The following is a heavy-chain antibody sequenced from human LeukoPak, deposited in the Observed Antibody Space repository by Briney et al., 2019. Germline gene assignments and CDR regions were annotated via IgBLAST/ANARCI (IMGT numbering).Heavy chain of an antibody. Sequence: GGSLRLSCAASGFTFSSYAMSWVRQAPGKGLEWASGISDSGGSTYYADSVKGRFTISRDKSKNTLYLQMNSLRAEDTAVYYCAKERGNGYNYNFDYWGQGTLVTVSS. CDR3: AKERGNGYNYNFDY. J-gene: IGHJ4*02. CDR1: GFTFSSYA. CDR2: ISDSGGST. D-gene: IGHD5-24*01. V-gene: IGHV3-23*01.